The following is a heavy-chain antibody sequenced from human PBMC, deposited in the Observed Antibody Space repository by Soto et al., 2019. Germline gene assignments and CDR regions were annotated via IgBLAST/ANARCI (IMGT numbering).Heavy chain of an antibody. CDR2: IYSGGST. J-gene: IGHJ6*03. CDR3: ARVWEDSSSWNYYYYYMDV. V-gene: IGHV3-53*04. CDR1: GFTVSSNY. Sequence: GGSLRLSCAASGFTVSSNYMSWVRQAPGKGLEWVSVIYSGGSTYYADSVKGRFTISRHNSKNTLYLQMNSLRAEDTAVYYCARVWEDSSSWNYYYYYMDVWGKGTTVTVSS. D-gene: IGHD6-13*01.